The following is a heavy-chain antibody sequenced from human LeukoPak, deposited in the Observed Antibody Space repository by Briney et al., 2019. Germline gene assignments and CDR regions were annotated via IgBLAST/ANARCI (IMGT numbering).Heavy chain of an antibody. J-gene: IGHJ6*04. CDR1: GFTFSSYG. CDR2: IWYDGSNK. CDR3: ARDYYGSGSYSDFYYYYSGMDV. Sequence: GGSLRLSCAASGFTFSSYGMHWVRQATGKGLEWVAVIWYDGSNKYYADSVKGRFTISRDNSKNTLYLQMNSLRAEDTAVYYCARDYYGSGSYSDFYYYYSGMDVWGKGTTVTVSS. D-gene: IGHD3-10*01. V-gene: IGHV3-33*01.